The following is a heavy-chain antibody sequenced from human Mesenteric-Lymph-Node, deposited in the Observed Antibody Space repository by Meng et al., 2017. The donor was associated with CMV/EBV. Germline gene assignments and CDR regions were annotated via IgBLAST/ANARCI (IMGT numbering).Heavy chain of an antibody. CDR2: IWYDGSNK. J-gene: IGHJ4*02. Sequence: GFTFSSYGMNWVRQAPGKGLEWVAVIWYDGSNKYYADSVKGRFTISRDNSKNTLYLQMNSLRAEDTAVYYCTKDMSAAGSSTSCFDYWGQGTLVTVSS. CDR1: GFTFSSYG. V-gene: IGHV3-33*06. D-gene: IGHD2-2*01. CDR3: TKDMSAAGSSTSCFDY.